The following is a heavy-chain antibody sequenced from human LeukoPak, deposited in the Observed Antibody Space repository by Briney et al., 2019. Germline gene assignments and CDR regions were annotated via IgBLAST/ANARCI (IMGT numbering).Heavy chain of an antibody. V-gene: IGHV3-30*18. CDR3: AKEGYSYGLFDY. CDR1: GFTFSSYG. Sequence: GGSLRLSCAASGFTFSSYGMHWVRQTPDTGLEWVAVISYDGSDKYYADSVKGRFTISRDNSKNTLYLQMNSLRAEDTAVYYCAKEGYSYGLFDYWGQGTLVTVSS. J-gene: IGHJ4*02. CDR2: ISYDGSDK. D-gene: IGHD5-18*01.